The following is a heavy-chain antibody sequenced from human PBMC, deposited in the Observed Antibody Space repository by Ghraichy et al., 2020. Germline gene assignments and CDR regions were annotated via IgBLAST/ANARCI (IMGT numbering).Heavy chain of an antibody. V-gene: IGHV3-33*01. CDR2: IWHDGSYT. J-gene: IGHJ4*02. D-gene: IGHD3-22*01. CDR3: VRPEASGGYGYYTLDY. CDR1: GFIFSGYA. Sequence: GGFLRLSCAASGFIFSGYAMHWVRQAPGKGLEWVGIIWHDGSYTYYADSVKGRFTIFRDNSNNMLYLQMHSLRAEDTAVYYCVRPEASGGYGYYTLDYWGQGTLVTVSS.